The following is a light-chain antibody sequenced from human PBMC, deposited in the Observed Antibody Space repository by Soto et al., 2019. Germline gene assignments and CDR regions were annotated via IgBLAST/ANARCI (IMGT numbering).Light chain of an antibody. CDR1: QSVSSSH. CDR3: QQYGASPWT. CDR2: DTS. V-gene: IGKV3-20*01. J-gene: IGKJ1*01. Sequence: EVELTLSPGTLSLSPGERATLSCRASQSVSSSHLAWYQQKRGQAPRLLIYDTSTRATGIPDRFSGSGSGTDFTLTISRLEPEDFAVYHCQQYGASPWTFGQGTKVDIK.